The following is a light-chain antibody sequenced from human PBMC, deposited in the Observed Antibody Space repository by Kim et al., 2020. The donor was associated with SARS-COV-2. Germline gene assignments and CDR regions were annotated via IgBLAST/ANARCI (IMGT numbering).Light chain of an antibody. J-gene: IGKJ4*01. Sequence: DIQMTQSPSSLSASVGDRVTITCRASQSISSDLNWYQQKPGKAPKLLIYAASTLQSGVASRFSGSGSGTDFTLTISSLQPEDFETYYCQQSYIIPLTFGEGTKVDIK. CDR1: QSISSD. V-gene: IGKV1-39*01. CDR2: AAS. CDR3: QQSYIIPLT.